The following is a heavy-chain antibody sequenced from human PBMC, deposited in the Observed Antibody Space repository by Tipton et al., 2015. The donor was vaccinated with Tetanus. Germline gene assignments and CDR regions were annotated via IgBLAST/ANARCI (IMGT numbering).Heavy chain of an antibody. J-gene: IGHJ3*02. CDR3: AREDYYDSSGYWYDAFDI. CDR2: ISAYNGNT. Sequence: QVQLVQSGAEVKKPGASVKVSCKASGYTSTSYGISWVRQAPGQWLEWMGWISAYNGNTNYAQKLQGRVTMTTDTSTSTAYMELRSLRSDDTAVYYCAREDYYDSSGYWYDAFDIWGQGTMVTVSS. V-gene: IGHV1-18*01. D-gene: IGHD3-22*01. CDR1: GYTSTSYG.